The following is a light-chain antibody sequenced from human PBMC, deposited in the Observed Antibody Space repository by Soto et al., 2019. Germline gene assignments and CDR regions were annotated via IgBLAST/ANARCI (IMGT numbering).Light chain of an antibody. Sequence: EIVLTQSPGTLSLSPGERATLSCRASQSVSSSYLAWYQQKPGQAPRLLSYGASSRATGIPDRFRGSGSGTDCTLTISRLEPEDCAVDYCQQYGSSPLTFGGGTKVEIK. J-gene: IGKJ4*01. CDR1: QSVSSSY. CDR3: QQYGSSPLT. CDR2: GAS. V-gene: IGKV3-20*01.